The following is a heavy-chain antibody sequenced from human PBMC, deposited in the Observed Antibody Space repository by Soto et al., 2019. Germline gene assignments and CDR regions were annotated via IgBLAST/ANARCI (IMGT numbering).Heavy chain of an antibody. CDR1: GYTFTSYA. D-gene: IGHD2-15*01. V-gene: IGHV1-3*01. J-gene: IGHJ3*02. CDR2: INAGNGNT. Sequence: ASVKVSCKASGYTFTSYAMHWVRQAPGQRLEWMGWINAGNGNTKYSQKFQGRVTITRDTSASTAYMELSSLRSEDTAVYYCARDGGYCSGGSCYSDAFDIWGQGTMVTVSS. CDR3: ARDGGYCSGGSCYSDAFDI.